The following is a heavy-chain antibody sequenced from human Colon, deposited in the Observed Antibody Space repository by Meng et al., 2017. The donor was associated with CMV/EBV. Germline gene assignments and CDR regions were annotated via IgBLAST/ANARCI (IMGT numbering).Heavy chain of an antibody. J-gene: IGHJ6*02. CDR1: GFTFTTYW. D-gene: IGHD4-17*01. V-gene: IGHV5-51*01. CDR3: ARRYGAVDYGMDV. CDR2: IYPNDNDV. Sequence: GESLKISCRGSGFTFTTYWLAWVRQVPGQGLEWMGIIYPNDNDVRYSPSFQGQVTISADKSISTAYLQWSSLKASDTAIYYCARRYGAVDYGMDVWGLGTTVTVSS.